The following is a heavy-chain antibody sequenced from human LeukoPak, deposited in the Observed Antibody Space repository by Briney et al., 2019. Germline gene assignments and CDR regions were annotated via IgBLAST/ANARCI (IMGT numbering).Heavy chain of an antibody. V-gene: IGHV1-24*01. CDR2: FNPENGET. D-gene: IGHD5-12*01. CDR3: GTRGEDIVATSGESGDAFDI. CDR1: GYTLTELS. Sequence: ASVKVSCKVSGYTLTELSMHWVRQAPGKGLEWMGGFNPENGETIYAQKFQGRVTMTKDTSTDTAYMELSSLRSEDTAVDYCGTRGEDIVATSGESGDAFDIWGQGTMVSVCS. J-gene: IGHJ3*02.